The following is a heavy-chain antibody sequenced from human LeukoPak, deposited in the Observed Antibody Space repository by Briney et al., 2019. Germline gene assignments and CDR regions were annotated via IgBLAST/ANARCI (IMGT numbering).Heavy chain of an antibody. J-gene: IGHJ4*02. V-gene: IGHV4-61*08. CDR1: GGSISSVDHY. Sequence: SETLSLTCTVSGGSISSVDHYWSWIRQHPGKGLEWIGYIYYSGSTNYNPSLKSRVTISVDTSKNQFSLKLSSVTAADTAVYYCARGGGGYNQGLDYWGQGTLVTVSS. CDR3: ARGGGGYNQGLDY. D-gene: IGHD5-24*01. CDR2: IYYSGST.